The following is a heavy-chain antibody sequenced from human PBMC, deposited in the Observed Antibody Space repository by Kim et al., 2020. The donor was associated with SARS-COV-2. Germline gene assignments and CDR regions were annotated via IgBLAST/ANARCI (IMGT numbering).Heavy chain of an antibody. V-gene: IGHV4-4*02. Sequence: SETLSLTCAVSGGSISSSNWWSWVRQPPGKGLEWIGEIYHRGSTNYNPSLKSRVTISVDKSKNHFALRLSSVTAADTAVYYCARDRPFVVVPAAILPAKRRDAFDIGGQGTTVSVSS. CDR3: ARDRPFVVVPAAILPAKRRDAFDI. J-gene: IGHJ3*02. D-gene: IGHD2-2*02. CDR2: IYHRGST. CDR1: GGSISSSNW.